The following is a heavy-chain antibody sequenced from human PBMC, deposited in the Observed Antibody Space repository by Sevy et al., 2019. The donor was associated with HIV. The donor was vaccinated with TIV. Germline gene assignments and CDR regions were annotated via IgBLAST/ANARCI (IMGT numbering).Heavy chain of an antibody. D-gene: IGHD3-9*01. V-gene: IGHV3-30*18. CDR3: AKDILGDNSPWFFFDY. Sequence: GGSLRLSCAGSGFTFRSYGIHWVRQSPGKGLEWVAFISFDGRNTYSADSVKGRFTVSRDDSNNAVYLQMNNLRTEDTAMYYCAKDILGDNSPWFFFDYWGQGTQVTVSS. CDR1: GFTFRSYG. J-gene: IGHJ4*02. CDR2: ISFDGRNT.